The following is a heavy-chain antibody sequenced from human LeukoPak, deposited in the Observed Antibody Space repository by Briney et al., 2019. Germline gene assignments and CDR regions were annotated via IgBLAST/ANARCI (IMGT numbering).Heavy chain of an antibody. CDR2: INPNSGGT. D-gene: IGHD3-3*01. V-gene: IGHV1-2*02. J-gene: IGHJ5*02. CDR3: ARDLGSRITIFGVVSSSASGEGFDP. Sequence: SVKVSCKASGYTFTGYYMHWVRQAPGQGLEWMGWINPNSGGTNYAQKFQGRVTMTRDTSISTAYMELSRLRSDDTAVYYCARDLGSRITIFGVVSSSASGEGFDPWGQGTLVTVSS. CDR1: GYTFTGYY.